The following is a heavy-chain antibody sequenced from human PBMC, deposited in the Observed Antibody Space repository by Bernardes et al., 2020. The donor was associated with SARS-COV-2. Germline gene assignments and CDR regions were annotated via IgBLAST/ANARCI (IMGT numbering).Heavy chain of an antibody. CDR3: AKFLAGSSPHRTGAVTYFDY. Sequence: GSLSPSCAASGFTFSRYAMSWVRPAPGKGLEWVSSISGSVCTTFYADSVKGRFTISRDNSKNTLYLQMNSLRVEDTAIYYCAKFLAGSSPHRTGAVTYFDYWGQGTLVTVSS. V-gene: IGHV3-23*01. D-gene: IGHD1-26*01. CDR2: ISGSVCTT. CDR1: GFTFSRYA. J-gene: IGHJ4*02.